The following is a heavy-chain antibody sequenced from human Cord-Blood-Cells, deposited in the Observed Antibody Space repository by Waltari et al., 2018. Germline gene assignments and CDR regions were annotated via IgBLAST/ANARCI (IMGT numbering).Heavy chain of an antibody. J-gene: IGHJ4*02. V-gene: IGHV4-34*01. CDR1: GGSFSGYY. Sequence: QVQLQQWGAGLLKPSETLSLTCAVYGGSFSGYYWSWIRQPPGKGLELIGEINHSGSTNYNPSLKSRVTISVDTSKNQFSLKLSSVTAADTAVYYCATLGGSGWYFDYWGQGTLVTVSS. CDR2: INHSGST. D-gene: IGHD6-19*01. CDR3: ATLGGSGWYFDY.